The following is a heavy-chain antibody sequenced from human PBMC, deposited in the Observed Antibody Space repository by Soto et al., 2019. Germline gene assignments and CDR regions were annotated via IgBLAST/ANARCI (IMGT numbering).Heavy chain of an antibody. CDR2: ISYDGSNK. Sequence: GGAMRLYCAASGFTFGSYAMHWVRQAPGKGLEWVAVISYDGSNKYYADSVKGRFTISRDNSKNTLYLQMNSLRAEDTAVYYCARDWIAAAGTETPAGFQLWRQGTLVTVSS. D-gene: IGHD6-13*01. V-gene: IGHV3-30-3*01. CDR1: GFTFGSYA. CDR3: ARDWIAAAGTETPAGFQL. J-gene: IGHJ1*01.